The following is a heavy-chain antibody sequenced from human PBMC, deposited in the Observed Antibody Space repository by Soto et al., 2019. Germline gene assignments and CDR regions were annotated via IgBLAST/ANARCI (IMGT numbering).Heavy chain of an antibody. CDR1: GFTFSSYA. CDR3: AKDERDYVWGSYRSSIDY. CDR2: ISGSGGST. J-gene: IGHJ4*02. D-gene: IGHD3-16*02. V-gene: IGHV3-23*01. Sequence: EVQLLESGGGLVQPGGSLRLSCAASGFTFSSYAMSWVRQAPGKGLEWVSAISGSGGSTYYADSVKGRFTISRDNSKNTLYLQMNSLRAEDTAVYYCAKDERDYVWGSYRSSIDYWGQGTLVTVSS.